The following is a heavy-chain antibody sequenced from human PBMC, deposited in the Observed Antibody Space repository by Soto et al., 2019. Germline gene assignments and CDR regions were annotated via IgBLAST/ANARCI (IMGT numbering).Heavy chain of an antibody. CDR1: GFTFGSYV. Sequence: GGSLRLSCAASGFTFGSYVIHWVRQAPGKGLEWVALIWYDGSQKYYADSVKGRFTISRDNSKNTLSLQMDSLRAEDTALYYCARGWSYGPYFDLWGQGTLVTVSS. CDR3: ARGWSYGPYFDL. CDR2: IWYDGSQK. V-gene: IGHV3-33*01. D-gene: IGHD3-10*01. J-gene: IGHJ4*02.